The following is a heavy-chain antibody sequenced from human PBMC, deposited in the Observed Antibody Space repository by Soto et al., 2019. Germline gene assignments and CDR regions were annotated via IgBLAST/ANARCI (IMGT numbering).Heavy chain of an antibody. CDR1: GYTFTSYA. CDR2: INAGNGNT. Sequence: ASVKVSCKASGYTFTSYAMHWVRQGPGQRLEWMGWINAGNGNTKYSQKFQGRVTITRDTSASTAYMELSSLRSEDTAVYYCARGITLPTPLDYWGQGTLVTVSS. V-gene: IGHV1-3*01. CDR3: ARGITLPTPLDY. D-gene: IGHD1-20*01. J-gene: IGHJ4*02.